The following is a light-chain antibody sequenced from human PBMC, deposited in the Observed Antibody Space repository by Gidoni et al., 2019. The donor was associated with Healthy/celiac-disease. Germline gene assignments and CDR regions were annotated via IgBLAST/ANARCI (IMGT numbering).Light chain of an antibody. CDR3: EADQGSGSNFVVV. Sequence: QPVLTQPPSASASLGASVTLTCPLIIGYSHYKVDWSQQRPGKGPRFVLRVGTGGIVGSKGEGIPDRFSVLGSGLNRYLTIKNIQEEDESDYHCEADQGSGSNFVVVFGGGTKLTVL. CDR2: VGTGGIVG. CDR1: IGYSHYK. J-gene: IGLJ2*01. V-gene: IGLV9-49*01.